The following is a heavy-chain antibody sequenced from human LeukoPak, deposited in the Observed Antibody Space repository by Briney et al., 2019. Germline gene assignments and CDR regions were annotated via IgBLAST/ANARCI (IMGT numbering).Heavy chain of an antibody. D-gene: IGHD2-2*01. Sequence: GGSLRLSCAASGFTFSDYYMSWIRQAPGKGLEWVSYISSSGSTIYYADSVKGPFTISRDKAKNSLYLQMNSLRAEDTAVYYCASLVVPAVRGRWFDPWGQGTLVTVSS. V-gene: IGHV3-11*04. CDR2: ISSSGSTI. J-gene: IGHJ5*02. CDR3: ASLVVPAVRGRWFDP. CDR1: GFTFSDYY.